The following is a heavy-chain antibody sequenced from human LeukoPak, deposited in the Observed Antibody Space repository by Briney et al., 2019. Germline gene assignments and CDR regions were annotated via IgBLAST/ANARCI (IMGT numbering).Heavy chain of an antibody. CDR3: ARDPRYYGDIYFDY. Sequence: PGGSLRLSCAASGFTFSSYWMSWVRQAPGKGLEWVANIKQDGSEKYYVDSVKGRFTISRDNAKNSLYLQMNSLRAEDTAVYYCARDPRYYGDIYFDYWGQGTLVTVSS. CDR1: GFTFSSYW. D-gene: IGHD4-17*01. V-gene: IGHV3-7*01. J-gene: IGHJ4*02. CDR2: IKQDGSEK.